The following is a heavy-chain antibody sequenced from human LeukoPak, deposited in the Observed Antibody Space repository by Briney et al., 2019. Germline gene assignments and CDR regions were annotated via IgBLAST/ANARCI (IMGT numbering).Heavy chain of an antibody. J-gene: IGHJ4*02. CDR1: PLISSSHA. CDR3: ARDDYASGSHGY. V-gene: IGHV3-7*01. Sequence: PGGSLRLSCAASPLISSSHAMAWVRQAPGRGLEWVANIKPDGTENYYMDSVKGRFTISRDNAKNSLYLQMNSLRAEDTAVYYCARDDYASGSHGYWGQGTLVTVSS. D-gene: IGHD3-10*01. CDR2: IKPDGTEN.